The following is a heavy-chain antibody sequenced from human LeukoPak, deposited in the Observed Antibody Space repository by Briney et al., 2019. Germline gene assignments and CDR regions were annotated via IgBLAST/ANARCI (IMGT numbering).Heavy chain of an antibody. D-gene: IGHD5-18*01. J-gene: IGHJ4*02. CDR2: ISSSSSYI. Sequence: GSLRLSCAASGFTFSSYTMNWVRQAPGKGLEWVSSISSSSSYIYYADSLKGRFTISRDNAKNSLYLQVNSLRAEDTGVYYCAIVRGVYSYGHPYYFDYWGQGTLVTVSS. V-gene: IGHV3-21*01. CDR3: AIVRGVYSYGHPYYFDY. CDR1: GFTFSSYT.